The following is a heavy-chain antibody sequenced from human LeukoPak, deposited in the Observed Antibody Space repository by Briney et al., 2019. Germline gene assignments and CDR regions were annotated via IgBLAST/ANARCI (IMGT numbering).Heavy chain of an antibody. V-gene: IGHV3-23*01. CDR1: GFTFSNYA. D-gene: IGHD3-3*01. CDR3: AKQPSYYDFWSGYYGYYYYYYMDV. Sequence: QPGGSLRLSCAASGFTFSNYAMRWVRQAPGKGLEWVSGISGSGDSTYYADSVKGRFTISRDNSKNTLYLQMNSLRAEDTAVYYCAKQPSYYDFWSGYYGYYYYYYMDVWGKGTTVTVSS. J-gene: IGHJ6*03. CDR2: ISGSGDST.